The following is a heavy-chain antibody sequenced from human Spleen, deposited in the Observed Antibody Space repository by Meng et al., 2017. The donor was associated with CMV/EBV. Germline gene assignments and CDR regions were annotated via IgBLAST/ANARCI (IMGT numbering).Heavy chain of an antibody. CDR1: GFTFSSYV. J-gene: IGHJ4*02. CDR3: ARCRGSRYSGYDWQLDY. Sequence: GESLKISYVASGFTFSSYVLHWVRQAPGKGLEWLAVTSFDGSNKNYADSVKGRFTISRDNSKNTLYLQMNSLRAEDTAVYYCARCRGSRYSGYDWQLDYWGQGTLVTVSS. V-gene: IGHV3-30-3*01. CDR2: TSFDGSNK. D-gene: IGHD5-12*01.